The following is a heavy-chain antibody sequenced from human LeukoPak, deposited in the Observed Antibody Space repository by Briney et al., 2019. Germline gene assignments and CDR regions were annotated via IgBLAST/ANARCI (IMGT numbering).Heavy chain of an antibody. CDR2: MNQDGSEK. CDR1: GFTFSSYW. J-gene: IGHJ4*02. Sequence: GGSLRLSCAASGFTFSSYWMSWVRQAPGKGLEWVANMNQDGSEKYYVDSVKGRFTISRDNAKNSLYLQMNSLRAEDTAVYYCGGEYDFWSGYSYWGQGTLVTVSS. D-gene: IGHD3-3*01. CDR3: GGEYDFWSGYSY. V-gene: IGHV3-7*01.